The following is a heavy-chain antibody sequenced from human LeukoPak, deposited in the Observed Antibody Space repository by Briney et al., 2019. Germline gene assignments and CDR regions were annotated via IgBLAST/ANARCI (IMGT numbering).Heavy chain of an antibody. V-gene: IGHV1-69*13. CDR1: SGTFSSYA. CDR2: IIPIFGTA. Sequence: SVKVSYKASSGTFSSYAISWVRQAPGQGLEWLAGIIPIFGTANYAQKFQGRVTITADESTSTAYMELSSLRSEDTAVYYCASQYYDFWSGPNPWFDPWGQGTLVTVSS. D-gene: IGHD3-3*01. J-gene: IGHJ5*02. CDR3: ASQYYDFWSGPNPWFDP.